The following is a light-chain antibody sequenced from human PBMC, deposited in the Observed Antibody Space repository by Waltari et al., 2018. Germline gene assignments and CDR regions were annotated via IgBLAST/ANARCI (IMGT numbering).Light chain of an antibody. Sequence: QSALTQPASVSGSPGQPITLSCSGPTNDVGRSDYVSWYHQHPGKAPKLIVYDVTKRPSGVSDRFSGSKFDNTASLTISGLQAEDEGDYYCSSYTSANIVIFGGGTKLTVL. CDR1: TNDVGRSDY. J-gene: IGLJ2*01. V-gene: IGLV2-14*03. CDR3: SSYTSANIVI. CDR2: DVT.